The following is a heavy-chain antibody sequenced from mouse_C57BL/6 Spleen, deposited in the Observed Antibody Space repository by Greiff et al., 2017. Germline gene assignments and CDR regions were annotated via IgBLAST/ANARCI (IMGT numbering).Heavy chain of an antibody. V-gene: IGHV1-52*01. J-gene: IGHJ4*01. CDR1: GYTFTSSW. CDR2: IDPSDSET. CDR3: ARSGGEGYAMDY. Sequence: QVQLQQPGAELGRPGSSVKLSCKASGYTFTSSWMHWVKQRPVQGLEWIGNIDPSDSETHYNQKFKDKATLTVDKSSSTAYMQLSSLTSEDSAVYYCARSGGEGYAMDYWGQGTSVTVSS. D-gene: IGHD3-1*01.